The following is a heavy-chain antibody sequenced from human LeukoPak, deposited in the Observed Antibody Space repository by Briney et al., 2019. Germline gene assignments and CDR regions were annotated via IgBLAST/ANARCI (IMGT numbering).Heavy chain of an antibody. CDR2: MNPNSGNT. CDR1: GYTFTSYD. CDR3: ARGYRIAARLGNRRYYFDY. D-gene: IGHD6-6*01. V-gene: IGHV1-8*03. Sequence: ASVKVSCKASGYTFTSYDINWVRQATGQGLEWMGWMNPNSGNTGYAQKFQGRVTITRNTSISTAYMELSSLRSEDTAVYYCARGYRIAARLGNRRYYFDYWGQGTLVTVSS. J-gene: IGHJ4*02.